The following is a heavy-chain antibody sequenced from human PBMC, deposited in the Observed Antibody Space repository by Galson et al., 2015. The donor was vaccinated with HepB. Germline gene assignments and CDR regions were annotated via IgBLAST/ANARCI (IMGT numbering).Heavy chain of an antibody. CDR1: GFTFSSYS. D-gene: IGHD3-22*01. CDR3: ARVGYYYDSSGYVFGY. J-gene: IGHJ4*02. CDR2: ISSNSRTM. V-gene: IGHV3-48*04. Sequence: SLRLSCAASGFTFSSYSMNWVRQAPGKGLEWVSYISSNSRTMYYADSVKGRFTISRDNAENSLYLQMNSLRAEDTAVYYCARVGYYYDSSGYVFGYWGQGTLVTVSS.